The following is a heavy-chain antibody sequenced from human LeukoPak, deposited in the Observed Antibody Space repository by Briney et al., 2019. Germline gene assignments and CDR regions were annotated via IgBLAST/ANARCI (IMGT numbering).Heavy chain of an antibody. CDR1: GFTFSAYA. CDR2: IYYSGST. CDR3: ARHVGYGTNWFDP. J-gene: IGHJ5*02. V-gene: IGHV4-59*08. Sequence: GSLRLSCEASGFTFSAYAMTWVRQAPGKGLEWIGYIYYSGSTNYNPSLKSRVTISVDTSKNHFSLKLRSLTAADTAVYYCARHVGYGTNWFDPWGQGTLVT. D-gene: IGHD5-18*01.